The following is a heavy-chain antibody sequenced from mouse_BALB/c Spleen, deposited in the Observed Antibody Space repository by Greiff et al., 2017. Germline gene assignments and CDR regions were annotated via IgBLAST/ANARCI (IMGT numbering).Heavy chain of an antibody. V-gene: IGHV14-3*02. Sequence: EVKLEESGAELVKPGASVKLSCTASGFNIKDTYMHWVKQRPEQGLEWIGRIDPANGNTKYDPKFQGKATITADTSSNTAYLQLSSLTSEDTAVYYCARSPYGNYAWFAYWGQGTLVTVSA. CDR2: IDPANGNT. CDR3: ARSPYGNYAWFAY. D-gene: IGHD2-10*02. CDR1: GFNIKDTY. J-gene: IGHJ3*01.